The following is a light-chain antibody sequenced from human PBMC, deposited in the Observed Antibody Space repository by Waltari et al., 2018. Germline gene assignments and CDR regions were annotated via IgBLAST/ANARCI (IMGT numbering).Light chain of an antibody. Sequence: DVVMTQSPLSLPVTLGQPASISCRSSQGLLNSGGNTFLNWFQQRPGQSPRRLIYQVSNRDSGVPDRFSGSGSGTDFTLKISRVEAEDVGVYYCMQGTHWPRTFGQGTKVEIK. V-gene: IGKV2-30*01. CDR1: QGLLNSGGNTF. CDR3: MQGTHWPRT. J-gene: IGKJ1*01. CDR2: QVS.